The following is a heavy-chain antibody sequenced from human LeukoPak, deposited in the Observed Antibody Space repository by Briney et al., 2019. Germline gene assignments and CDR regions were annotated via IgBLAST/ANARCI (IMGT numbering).Heavy chain of an antibody. J-gene: IGHJ2*01. Sequence: NPSETLSLTCTVSGYSISSGYYWGWIRQPPGKGLEWIGSIYHSGSTYYNPSLKSRVTISVDTSKNQFSLKLSSVTAADTAVYYCARGSHSGTWPSYWYFDLWGRGTLVTVSS. CDR1: GYSISSGYY. CDR2: IYHSGST. D-gene: IGHD6-13*01. V-gene: IGHV4-38-2*02. CDR3: ARGSHSGTWPSYWYFDL.